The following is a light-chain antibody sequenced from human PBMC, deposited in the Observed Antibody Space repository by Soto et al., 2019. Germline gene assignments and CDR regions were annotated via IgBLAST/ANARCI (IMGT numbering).Light chain of an antibody. CDR2: DVS. V-gene: IGLV2-14*01. CDR1: SSDVGGYKY. CDR3: SSYTSSSTYV. Sequence: SVLNQVASVTGSPGQSSTISCTGTSSDVGGYKYVSWYQQHPGKAPKLMIYDVSNRPSGVSDRFSGSKSGNTASLTISGLQAEDESDYYCSSYTSSSTYVFGTGTKVTVL. J-gene: IGLJ1*01.